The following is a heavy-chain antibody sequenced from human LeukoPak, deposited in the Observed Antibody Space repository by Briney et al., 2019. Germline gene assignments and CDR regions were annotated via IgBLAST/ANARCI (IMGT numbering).Heavy chain of an antibody. CDR3: AKVPPSITAAGNWLGP. J-gene: IGHJ5*02. D-gene: IGHD6-13*01. CDR1: GYTFTGYY. V-gene: IGHV1-2*06. Sequence: GASVKVSCKASGYTFTGYYIHWVRQAPGQGLEWMGRINPNTGGTDYAQKFQGRVTMTRDTSITTAYMELSRLTSDDTAIYYCAKVPPSITAAGNWLGPWGQGARVTVSS. CDR2: INPNTGGT.